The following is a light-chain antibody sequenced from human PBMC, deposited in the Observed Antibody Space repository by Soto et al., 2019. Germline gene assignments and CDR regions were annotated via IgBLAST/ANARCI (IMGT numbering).Light chain of an antibody. CDR3: QQSNNIPWT. CDR1: QTITRY. CDR2: AAA. Sequence: DIQMTQSPSSLSASVGDSVTITCRASQTITRYLNWYQQKPGKAPKLLIYAAASLQSGVPSRFSGSGSGTDFTLTISSLQPEDFATYYCQQSNNIPWTFGQGAQVEVK. J-gene: IGKJ1*01. V-gene: IGKV1-39*01.